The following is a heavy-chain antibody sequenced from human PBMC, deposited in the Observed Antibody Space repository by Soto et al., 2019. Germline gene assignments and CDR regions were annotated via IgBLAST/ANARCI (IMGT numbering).Heavy chain of an antibody. CDR2: ISYDGSNK. V-gene: IGHV3-30*18. CDR3: AKDYSFGYRSNCYYYVMDV. CDR1: GFTFSSYG. J-gene: IGHJ6*02. Sequence: GGALRLSCAASGFTFSSYGMHWVRQAPGKGLEWVAVISYDGSNKYYADSVKGRFTISRDNSKNTLYLQMNSLRAEDTAVYYCAKDYSFGYRSNCYYYVMDVWGQAPTVTFSS. D-gene: IGHD1-26*01.